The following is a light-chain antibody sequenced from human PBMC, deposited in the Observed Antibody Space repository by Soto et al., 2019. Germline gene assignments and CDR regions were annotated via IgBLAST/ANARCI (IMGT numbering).Light chain of an antibody. CDR3: AAWDDSLNGWV. J-gene: IGLJ3*02. CDR1: RSNIGSNT. CDR2: RNS. V-gene: IGLV1-44*01. Sequence: QTVVTQPPSASGTPGQRVTISVSGSRSNIGSNTVNWYQQLPGTAPKLLVYRNSHRPSGVPDRFSGSKSATSASLAISGLQSEDEADYYCAAWDDSLNGWVFGGGTQLTVL.